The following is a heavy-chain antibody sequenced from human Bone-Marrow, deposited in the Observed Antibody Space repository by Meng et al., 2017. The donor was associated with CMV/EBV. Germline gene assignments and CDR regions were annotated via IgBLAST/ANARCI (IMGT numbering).Heavy chain of an antibody. J-gene: IGHJ5*02. CDR2: FYDCGST. CDR3: ARDRAPAGPANWFDP. V-gene: IGHV4-39*07. CDR1: GDSIGSSNFY. D-gene: IGHD2-15*01. Sequence: SETLSLTCTVSGDSIGSSNFYWGWIRQPPGKGMEWIGSFYDCGSTFYNPSLESRVTISVDTSKRQFSLKLKSVTAADTAVYYCARDRAPAGPANWFDPWGQGTLVTVSS.